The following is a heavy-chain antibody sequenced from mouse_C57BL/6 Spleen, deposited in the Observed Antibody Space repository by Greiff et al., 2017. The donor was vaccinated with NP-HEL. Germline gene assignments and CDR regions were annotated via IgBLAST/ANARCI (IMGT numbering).Heavy chain of an antibody. D-gene: IGHD1-1*01. CDR2: IDPSDSYT. CDR1: GYTFTSYW. Sequence: QVQLQQSGAELVRPGTSVKLSCKASGYTFTSYWMHWVKQRPGQGLEWIGVIDPSDSYTTYNQKFKGKATLTVDTSSSTAYMQLSSLTSEDSAVYYCARGYGSSYYAMDYWGQGTSVTVSS. V-gene: IGHV1-59*01. J-gene: IGHJ4*01. CDR3: ARGYGSSYYAMDY.